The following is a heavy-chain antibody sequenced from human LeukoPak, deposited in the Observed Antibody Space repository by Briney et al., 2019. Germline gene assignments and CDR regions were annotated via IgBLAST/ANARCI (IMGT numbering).Heavy chain of an antibody. D-gene: IGHD6-6*01. CDR3: ARTAARRFDY. Sequence: ASVKVSCKASGYTFPSYFMHWVRQAPGQGLEWMGIINPTGGSTTYAQKFQGRVTMTRDTSTSTVYMELSSLRSDDTAVYYCARTAARRFDYWGQGTLVTVAS. V-gene: IGHV1-46*01. CDR2: INPTGGST. CDR1: GYTFPSYF. J-gene: IGHJ4*02.